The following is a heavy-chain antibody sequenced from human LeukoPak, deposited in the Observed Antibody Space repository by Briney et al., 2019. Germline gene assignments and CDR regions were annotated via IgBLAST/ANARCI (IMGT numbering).Heavy chain of an antibody. CDR1: GFTVSSNY. D-gene: IGHD2-2*01. Sequence: PGGSLRLSCAASGFTVSSNYMSWVRPAPGKGLEWVSVIYSGGSTYYADSVKGRFTISRDNSKNTLYLQMNSLRAEDTAVYYCARVSVVPAAFDYWGQGTLVTVSS. CDR3: ARVSVVPAAFDY. J-gene: IGHJ4*02. V-gene: IGHV3-66*02. CDR2: IYSGGST.